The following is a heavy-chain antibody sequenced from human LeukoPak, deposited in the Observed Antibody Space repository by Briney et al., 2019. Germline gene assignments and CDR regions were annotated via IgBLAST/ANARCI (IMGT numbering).Heavy chain of an antibody. CDR3: ARDNYDSSGMDYFDR. Sequence: PSETLSLTCTVSGVSFHNYYWSWIRQPPGKGLEWIANIWHSGITNYNPSLKSRVTISVDPSKNQFSLRLSSVTAAGTAVYYCARDNYDSSGMDYFDRWGQGTLVTVAS. CDR1: GVSFHNYY. CDR2: IWHSGIT. J-gene: IGHJ4*02. V-gene: IGHV4-59*12. D-gene: IGHD3-22*01.